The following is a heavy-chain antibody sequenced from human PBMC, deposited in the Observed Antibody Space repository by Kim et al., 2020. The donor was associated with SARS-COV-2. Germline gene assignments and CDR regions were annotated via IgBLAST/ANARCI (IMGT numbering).Heavy chain of an antibody. Sequence: GGSLRLSCAASGFTVSSNYMSWVRQAPGKGLEWVSVIYSGGSTYYADSVKGRFTISRDNSKNTLYLQMNSLRAEDTAVYYCARGMIVVGQDAFDIWCQGTMVTVSS. J-gene: IGHJ3*02. D-gene: IGHD3-22*01. CDR1: GFTVSSNY. CDR3: ARGMIVVGQDAFDI. CDR2: IYSGGST. V-gene: IGHV3-53*01.